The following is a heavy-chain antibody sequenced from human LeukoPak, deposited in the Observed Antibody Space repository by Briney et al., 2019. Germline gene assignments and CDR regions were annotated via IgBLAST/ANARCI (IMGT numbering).Heavy chain of an antibody. CDR2: ISSSSSYI. CDR3: ASIRRDGYNYHHY. D-gene: IGHD5-24*01. J-gene: IGHJ4*02. Sequence: PGGSLRLSCAASGFTFSSYRMNWVRQAPGKGLEWVSSISSSSSYIYYADSVKGRFTISRDNAKNSLYLQMNSLRAEDTAVYYCASIRRDGYNYHHYWGQGTLVTVSS. CDR1: GFTFSSYR. V-gene: IGHV3-21*01.